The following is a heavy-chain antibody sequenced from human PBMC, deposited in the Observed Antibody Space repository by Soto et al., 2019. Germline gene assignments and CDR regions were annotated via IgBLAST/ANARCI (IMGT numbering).Heavy chain of an antibody. CDR1: GFTFSSFW. V-gene: IGHV3-74*01. Sequence: EVQLVESGGGLVQPGGSLRLSCAASGFTFSSFWMHWVRQAPGKGLVWVSRLNGDGSNTNYADSVRGRFTISRDNAMNTLYLQMNSLGVDDTAVYSCARGVRGYYYMDVWGEGTTVTVSS. J-gene: IGHJ6*03. CDR2: LNGDGSNT. D-gene: IGHD3-10*01. CDR3: ARGVRGYYYMDV.